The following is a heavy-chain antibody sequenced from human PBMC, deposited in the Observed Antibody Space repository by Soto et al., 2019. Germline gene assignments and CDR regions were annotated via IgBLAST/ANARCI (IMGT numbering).Heavy chain of an antibody. CDR3: AKDLGVAYDSSGYILDY. Sequence: GGSLRLSCAASGFTFSSYSMNWVRQAPGKGLEWVSYISSSSSTIYYADSVKGRFTISRDNSKNTLYLQMNSLRAEDTAVYYCAKDLGVAYDSSGYILDYWGQGTLVTVSS. J-gene: IGHJ4*02. D-gene: IGHD3-22*01. V-gene: IGHV3-48*01. CDR1: GFTFSSYS. CDR2: ISSSSSTI.